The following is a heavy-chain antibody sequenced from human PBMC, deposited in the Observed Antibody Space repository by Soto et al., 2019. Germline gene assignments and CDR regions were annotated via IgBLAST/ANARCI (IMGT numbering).Heavy chain of an antibody. CDR3: ARDAVPAAKRGGFQFRNYYYYGMDV. D-gene: IGHD2-2*01. CDR1: GYTFTSYG. J-gene: IGHJ6*02. V-gene: IGHV1-18*04. Sequence: ASVKVSCKASGYTFTSYGISWVRQAPGQGLEWMGWISAYNGNTNYAQKLQGRVTMTTDTSTSTACMELRSLRSDDTAVYYCARDAVPAAKRGGFQFRNYYYYGMDVWGQGTTVTVSS. CDR2: ISAYNGNT.